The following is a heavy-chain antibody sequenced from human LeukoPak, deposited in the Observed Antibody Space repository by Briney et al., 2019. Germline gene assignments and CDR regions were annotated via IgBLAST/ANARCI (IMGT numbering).Heavy chain of an antibody. V-gene: IGHV4-30-2*01. Sequence: SETQSLTCAVSGGSISSGGYSWSWIRQPPGKGLEWIGYIYHSGSTYYNPSLKSRVTISVDRSKNQFSLKLSSVTAADTAVYYCARGMSKSLATSFDYWGQGTLVTVSS. CDR3: ARGMSKSLATSFDY. CDR2: IYHSGST. D-gene: IGHD5/OR15-5a*01. CDR1: GGSISSGGYS. J-gene: IGHJ4*02.